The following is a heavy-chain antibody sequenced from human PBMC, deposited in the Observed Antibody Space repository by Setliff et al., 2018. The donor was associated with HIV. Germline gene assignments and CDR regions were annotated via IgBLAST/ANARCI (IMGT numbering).Heavy chain of an antibody. Sequence: PGESLKISCIASAFSFNNYYMSWVRQAPGKRPEWVANIKGDGSETYYVDSVKGRFTISRDNAKNSLYLQMDSLRVEDTAVYYCARPFDQWGQGALVTVSS. J-gene: IGHJ4*02. CDR1: AFSFNNYY. V-gene: IGHV3-7*01. CDR2: IKGDGSET. CDR3: ARPFDQ.